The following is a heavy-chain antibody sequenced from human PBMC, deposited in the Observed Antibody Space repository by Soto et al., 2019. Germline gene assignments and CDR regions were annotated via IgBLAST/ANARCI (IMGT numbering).Heavy chain of an antibody. Sequence: GGSLRLSCAASGFTFSSYSMNWVRQAPGKGLEWVSYISSSSSTIYYADSVKGRFTISRDNAKNSLYLQMNSLRDEDTAVYYCARDLSPGPAAQWAVDPDAFWFDPWGQGTLVTVSS. CDR3: ARDLSPGPAAQWAVDPDAFWFDP. J-gene: IGHJ5*02. D-gene: IGHD2-2*01. CDR1: GFTFSSYS. CDR2: ISSSSSTI. V-gene: IGHV3-48*02.